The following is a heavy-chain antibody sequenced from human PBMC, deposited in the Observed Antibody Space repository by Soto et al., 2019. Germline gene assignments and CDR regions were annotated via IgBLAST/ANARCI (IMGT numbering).Heavy chain of an antibody. CDR3: ASNTAMDPFDY. J-gene: IGHJ4*02. V-gene: IGHV4-34*01. CDR2: INHSGST. CDR1: GGSFSGYY. Sequence: QVQLQQWGAGLLKPSETLSLTCAVYGGSFSGYYWSWIRQPPGKGLEWIGEINHSGSTNYNPSLKSRVTISVDTSKSQFSLKLSSVTAADTAVYYCASNTAMDPFDYWGQGTLVTVSS. D-gene: IGHD5-18*01.